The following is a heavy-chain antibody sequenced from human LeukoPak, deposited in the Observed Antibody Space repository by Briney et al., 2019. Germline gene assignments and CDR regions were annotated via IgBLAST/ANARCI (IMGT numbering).Heavy chain of an antibody. D-gene: IGHD3-9*01. J-gene: IGHJ3*02. V-gene: IGHV3-21*01. CDR2: ISSSSYI. CDR3: ARDPPVFVHFDWLANDAFDI. Sequence: GGSLRLSCAASGFTFSSYSMNWVRQAPGKGLEWVSSISSSSYIYYADSVKGRFTISRDNAKNSLYLQMNSLRAEDTAVYYCARDPPVFVHFDWLANDAFDIWGQGTMVTVSS. CDR1: GFTFSSYS.